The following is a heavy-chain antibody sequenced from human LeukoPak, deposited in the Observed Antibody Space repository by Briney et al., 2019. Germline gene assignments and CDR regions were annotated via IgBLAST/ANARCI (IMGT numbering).Heavy chain of an antibody. CDR3: ARGRLNRWIQLWSPFDY. D-gene: IGHD5-18*01. CDR2: ISNDGNYE. V-gene: IGHV3-30*04. J-gene: IGHJ4*02. Sequence: GGSLRLSCVASGFSFRTYAMHWVRQAQGKGLEWVALISNDGNYERYADSVMGRFTISRDNSKNTLDVQMNSLKPDDSAVYYCARGRLNRWIQLWSPFDYWGQGTLVTVSS. CDR1: GFSFRTYA.